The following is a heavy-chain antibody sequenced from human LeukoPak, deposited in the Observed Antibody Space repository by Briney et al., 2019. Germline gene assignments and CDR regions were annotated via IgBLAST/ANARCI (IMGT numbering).Heavy chain of an antibody. CDR3: ARDAGTTFYYGTDV. Sequence: ASVKVSCKASGGTFSTYTINWVRQAPGQGLEWMGGIIPIFGTANYAQKFQGRVTITADKSTSTVYMELSSLRSEDTAVYYCARDAGTTFYYGTDVWGKGTTVTVSS. V-gene: IGHV1-69*06. D-gene: IGHD1-1*01. CDR2: IIPIFGTA. CDR1: GGTFSTYT. J-gene: IGHJ6*04.